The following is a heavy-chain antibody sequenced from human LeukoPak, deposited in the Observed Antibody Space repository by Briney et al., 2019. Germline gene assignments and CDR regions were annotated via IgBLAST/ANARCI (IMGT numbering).Heavy chain of an antibody. CDR1: GGSISSGY. D-gene: IGHD6-13*01. J-gene: IGHJ4*02. CDR2: IYYSGST. V-gene: IGHV4-59*01. CDR3: ARYIRDSGTYHLDC. Sequence: SETLSLTCAVSGGSISSGYWSGLRQPPGKGLEWVGYIYYSGSTNYNPSLMSRVTMSVDTSKNQFSLKLRSVTAADTAVYHCARYIRDSGTYHLDCWGQGTLVTVSS.